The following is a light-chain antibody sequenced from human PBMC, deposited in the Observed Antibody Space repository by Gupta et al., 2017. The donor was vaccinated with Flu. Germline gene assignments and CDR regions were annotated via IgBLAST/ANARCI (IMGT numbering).Light chain of an antibody. Sequence: IHMTQSPSSLSASVGAPVTITFPAGQRIRVYLNWYQQQPGKAPKILIYAASSWQRGVSSRFSGDGSGTDFTLTISSLQPEDFATYYCQQSYTKPLEFGQGTKVE. CDR1: QRIRVY. J-gene: IGKJ1*01. V-gene: IGKV1-39*01. CDR3: QQSYTKPLE. CDR2: AAS.